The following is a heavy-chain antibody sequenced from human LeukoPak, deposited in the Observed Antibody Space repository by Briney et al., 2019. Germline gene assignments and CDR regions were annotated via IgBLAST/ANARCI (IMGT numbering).Heavy chain of an antibody. CDR2: VYTSGST. D-gene: IGHD3-3*01. Sequence: KPSETLSLTCTVSGGSISGYYWSWIRQPAGKGLEWIGRVYTSGSTHYNPSLKSRVTISVDTSKNQFSLKLSSVTAADTAVYYCARGEWLLYPLDAFDIWGQGTMVTVSS. CDR3: ARGEWLLYPLDAFDI. V-gene: IGHV4-4*07. CDR1: GGSISGYY. J-gene: IGHJ3*02.